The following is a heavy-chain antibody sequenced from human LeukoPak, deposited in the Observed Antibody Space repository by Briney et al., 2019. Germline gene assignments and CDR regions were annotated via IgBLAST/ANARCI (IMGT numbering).Heavy chain of an antibody. D-gene: IGHD4-11*01. CDR1: GGSFSGYY. V-gene: IGHV4-34*01. Sequence: PSETLSLTCAVYGGSFSGYYWSWIRQPPGKGLEWIGEINHSGSTYYNPSLKSRVTISVDTSKNQFSLKLSSVTAADTAVYYCFGRANDYSNFDYWGQGTLVTVSS. CDR2: INHSGST. CDR3: FGRANDYSNFDY. J-gene: IGHJ4*02.